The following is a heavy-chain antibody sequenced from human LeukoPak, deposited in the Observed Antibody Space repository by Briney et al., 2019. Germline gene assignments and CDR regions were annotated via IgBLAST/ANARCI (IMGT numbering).Heavy chain of an antibody. CDR3: ARHRLYRQLAYYYYYMDV. J-gene: IGHJ6*03. Sequence: SETLSLTCTVSGGSISSSSYYWGWIRQPPGKGLEWIGSIYYSGSTYYNPSLKSRVTISVDTSKNQFSLKLSSVTAADTAAYYCARHRLYRQLAYYYYYMDVWGKGTTVTVSS. D-gene: IGHD6-13*01. CDR2: IYYSGST. CDR1: GGSISSSSYY. V-gene: IGHV4-39*01.